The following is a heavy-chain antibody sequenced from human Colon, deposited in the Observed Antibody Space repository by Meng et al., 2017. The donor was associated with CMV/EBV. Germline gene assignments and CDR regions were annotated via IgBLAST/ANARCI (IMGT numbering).Heavy chain of an antibody. CDR3: AKVAGDPYYYYGMDV. CDR1: GFTFTNHA. V-gene: IGHV3-23*01. CDR2: ISHSGSST. D-gene: IGHD2-15*01. J-gene: IGHJ6*02. Sequence: GGSLRLSCAASGFTFTNHAISWVRQAPGKGLEWVSIISHSGSSTFYADSVKGRFTISRDNSKNTLYLQMNSLRAEDTAVYYCAKVAGDPYYYYGMDVWGQGTTVTVSS.